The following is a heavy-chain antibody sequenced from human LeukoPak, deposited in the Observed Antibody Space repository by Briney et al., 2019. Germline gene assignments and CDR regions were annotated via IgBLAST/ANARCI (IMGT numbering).Heavy chain of an antibody. CDR2: MSGDATST. D-gene: IGHD6-13*01. CDR3: AKRTSGSSWYSSDS. Sequence: GESLKISCAASGFTFSSYSMNWVRQAPGKGLEWVSTMSGDATSTYYADSVKGRFTISRDNSKTTLFLQMNSLRAEDTAVYYCAKRTSGSSWYSSDSWGQGTLVTVSS. CDR1: GFTFSSYS. V-gene: IGHV3-23*01. J-gene: IGHJ4*02.